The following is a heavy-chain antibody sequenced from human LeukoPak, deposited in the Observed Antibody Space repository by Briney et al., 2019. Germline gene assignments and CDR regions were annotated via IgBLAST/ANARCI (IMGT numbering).Heavy chain of an antibody. Sequence: SETLSLTCTVSGGPIITSRYYWGWIRQPPGKGLEWIGSINYSGSTYYNPSLKSRVTISVDTPKNQFSLKLSSATAADTAVYYCARLSPYLGSGSSAFPDDFWGQGTLVTVSS. J-gene: IGHJ4*02. CDR3: ARLSPYLGSGSSAFPDDF. D-gene: IGHD3-10*01. CDR2: INYSGST. CDR1: GGPIITSRYY. V-gene: IGHV4-39*01.